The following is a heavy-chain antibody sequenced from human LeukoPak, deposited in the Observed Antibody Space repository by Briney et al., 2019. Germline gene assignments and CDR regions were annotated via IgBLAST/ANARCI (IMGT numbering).Heavy chain of an antibody. CDR1: GFTFTDYW. V-gene: IGHV3-7*01. Sequence: GGSLRLSCEVSGFTFTDYWMNWVRQAPGKGPELVASIRQDGSEKTYVDSVKGRFTISRDNTKNSLSLQLNGLRAEDTAVYYCARDGTAAGLYFDLWGQGTLVTVSS. CDR3: ARDGTAAGLYFDL. J-gene: IGHJ4*01. D-gene: IGHD6-13*01. CDR2: IRQDGSEK.